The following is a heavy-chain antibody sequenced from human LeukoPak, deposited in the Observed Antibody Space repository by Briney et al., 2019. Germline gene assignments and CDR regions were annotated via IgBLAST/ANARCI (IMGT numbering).Heavy chain of an antibody. D-gene: IGHD1-26*01. V-gene: IGHV3-33*01. Sequence: GGSLRLSCAASGFTFRSYGMHWVRQAPGKGLEWVAVIWYDGSNKYYADSAKGRFTISRDNSKNTLYLQMNSLRAEDTAVYYCARAPVGALYYFDYWGQGTLVTVSS. CDR1: GFTFRSYG. J-gene: IGHJ4*02. CDR2: IWYDGSNK. CDR3: ARAPVGALYYFDY.